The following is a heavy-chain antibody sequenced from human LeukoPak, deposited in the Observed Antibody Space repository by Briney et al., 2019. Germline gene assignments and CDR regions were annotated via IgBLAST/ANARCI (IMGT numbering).Heavy chain of an antibody. CDR1: GGSISSSSYY. D-gene: IGHD6-13*01. CDR3: GSGYSSSWYPFDY. CDR2: IYYSGST. V-gene: IGHV4-39*01. Sequence: SETLSLTCTVSGGSISSSSYYWGWIRQPPGKGLEWIGSIYYSGSTYYNPSLKSRVTISVDTSKNQFSLKLSSVTAADTAVYYCGSGYSSSWYPFDYWGQGTLVTVSS. J-gene: IGHJ4*02.